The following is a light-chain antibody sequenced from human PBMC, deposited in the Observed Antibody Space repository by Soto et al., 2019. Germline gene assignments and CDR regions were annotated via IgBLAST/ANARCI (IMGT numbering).Light chain of an antibody. CDR1: QSVNNNF. V-gene: IGKV3-20*01. CDR2: GAS. CDR3: QHYVTYPLT. J-gene: IGKJ4*01. Sequence: DIVLTQSPGTLSLSPGERATLSCRASQSVNNNFLAWYQQKPGQAPRLLIYGASSRATGIPDRFSGSGSGIDFTLPINRLDPEDFAVYYCQHYVTYPLTFGGGTKVEIK.